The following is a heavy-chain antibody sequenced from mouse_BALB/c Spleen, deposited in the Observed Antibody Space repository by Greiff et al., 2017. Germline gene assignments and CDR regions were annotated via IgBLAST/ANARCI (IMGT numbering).Heavy chain of an antibody. V-gene: IGHV1-80*01. Sequence: VHLVESGAELVRPGSSVKISCKASGYAFSSYWMNWVKQRPGQGLEWIGQIYSGDGDTNYNGKFKGKATLTADKSSSTAYMQLSSLTSEDSAVYFCAREGGNYGNAMDYWGQGTSVTVSS. CDR2: IYSGDGDT. D-gene: IGHD2-1*01. CDR1: GYAFSSYW. J-gene: IGHJ4*01. CDR3: AREGGNYGNAMDY.